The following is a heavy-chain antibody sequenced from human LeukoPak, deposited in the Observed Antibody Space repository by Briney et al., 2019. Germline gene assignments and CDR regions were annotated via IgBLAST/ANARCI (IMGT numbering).Heavy chain of an antibody. Sequence: GGSLRLSCAASGFTFSSYATSWVRQAPGRGLEWVSGLSGSGGATDYAVSVKGRFTISRDNSKNTLHLQMDSLRAEDTAVYYCAKVIAVASGYFQHWGQGTLVTVSS. CDR1: GFTFSSYA. J-gene: IGHJ1*01. V-gene: IGHV3-23*01. CDR2: LSGSGGAT. CDR3: AKVIAVASGYFQH. D-gene: IGHD6-19*01.